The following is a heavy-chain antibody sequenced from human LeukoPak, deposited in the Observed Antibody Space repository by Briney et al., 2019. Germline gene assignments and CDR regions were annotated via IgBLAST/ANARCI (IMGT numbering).Heavy chain of an antibody. CDR2: IIPIFGTA. Sequence: SVKLSCKASGGTFSSYAISWVRQAPGQGLEWMGGIIPIFGTANYAQKFQGRVTITADESTSTAYMELSSLRSEDTAVYYCARGRIAVAGTSYYFDYWGQGTLVTVSS. V-gene: IGHV1-69*01. CDR1: GGTFSSYA. CDR3: ARGRIAVAGTSYYFDY. D-gene: IGHD6-19*01. J-gene: IGHJ4*02.